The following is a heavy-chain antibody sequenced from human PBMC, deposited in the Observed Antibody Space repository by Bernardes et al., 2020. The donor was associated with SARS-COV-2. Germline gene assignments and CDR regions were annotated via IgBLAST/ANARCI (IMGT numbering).Heavy chain of an antibody. V-gene: IGHV3-9*01. Sequence: GGSLRLSCAASGFTFNDSAMHWVRQAPGKGLEWVSGISWNSGSIGYADSVKGRFTISRDNAKNSLYLQMNSLRAEDTALYYCAKDMTGYCSGGSCLSIDYWGQGTLVTVST. J-gene: IGHJ4*02. CDR3: AKDMTGYCSGGSCLSIDY. D-gene: IGHD2-15*01. CDR1: GFTFNDSA. CDR2: ISWNSGSI.